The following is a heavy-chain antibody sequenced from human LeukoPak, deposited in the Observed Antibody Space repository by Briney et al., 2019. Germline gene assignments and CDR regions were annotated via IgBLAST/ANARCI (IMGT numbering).Heavy chain of an antibody. CDR1: GFTFSSNY. CDR2: IYSGGST. Sequence: GGSLRLSCAASGFTFSSNYMSWVRQAPGKGLEWVSVIYSGGSTYCADSVKGRSTISRDNSKNTLYLQMNSLRAEDTAVYYCASNSGYDLDYYYMDVWGKGTTVTVSS. J-gene: IGHJ6*03. CDR3: ASNSGYDLDYYYMDV. D-gene: IGHD5-12*01. V-gene: IGHV3-53*01.